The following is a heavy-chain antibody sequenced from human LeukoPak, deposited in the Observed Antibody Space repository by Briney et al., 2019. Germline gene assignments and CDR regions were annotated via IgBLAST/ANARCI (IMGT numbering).Heavy chain of an antibody. D-gene: IGHD6-19*01. V-gene: IGHV3-43D*03. Sequence: GGSLRLSCAASGFTFDDYAMHWVRQAPGKGLEWVSLISWDGGSTYYADSVKGRFTISRDNSKDSLYLQMNSLRAEDTALYYCAKEYGSGNYYYYYMDVWGKGTTVTVSS. J-gene: IGHJ6*03. CDR1: GFTFDDYA. CDR3: AKEYGSGNYYYYYMDV. CDR2: ISWDGGST.